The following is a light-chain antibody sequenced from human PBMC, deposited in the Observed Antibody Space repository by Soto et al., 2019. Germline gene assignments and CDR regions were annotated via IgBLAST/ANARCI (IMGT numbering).Light chain of an antibody. CDR2: GAS. CDR1: QSVSSSF. V-gene: IGKV3-20*01. CDR3: QQYGSSPRT. J-gene: IGKJ1*01. Sequence: EIVLTQSPGTLSLSPGERATLSCRVSQSVSSSFLAWYQQKPGQAPRLLIYGASSRATGIPDRFSGSGSETDFTLTISRLEPEDFAVYYCQQYGSSPRTFGQGTKVEIK.